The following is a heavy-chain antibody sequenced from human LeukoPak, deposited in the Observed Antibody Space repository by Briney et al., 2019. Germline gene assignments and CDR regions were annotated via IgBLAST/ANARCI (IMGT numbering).Heavy chain of an antibody. CDR1: GYTFTDYY. V-gene: IGHV1-69-2*01. J-gene: IGHJ4*02. CDR2: IDPEDGET. Sequence: ASVKVSCKASGYTFTDYYIHWVRQAPGQGLEWMGLIDPEDGETKHAEKFQGRVTISADTSRDVGYMELSSLRSEDTAVYYCVTHTRLMTFWGQGTLVTVSS. CDR3: VTHTRLMTF. D-gene: IGHD3-16*01.